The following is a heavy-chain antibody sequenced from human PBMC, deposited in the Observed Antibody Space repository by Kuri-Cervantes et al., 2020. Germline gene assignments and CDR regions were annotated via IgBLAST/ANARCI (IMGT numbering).Heavy chain of an antibody. D-gene: IGHD6-13*01. CDR2: INHSGST. Sequence: SETLSLTCAVSGGSITTSSWWSWVRQPPGKGLEWIGEINHSGSTNYNPSLKSRVTISVDMSKNQFSLQLSSVTAADTAVYYCAGGGGSSWPTFEFWGQGTLVTVSS. CDR3: AGGGGSSWPTFEF. J-gene: IGHJ4*02. CDR1: GGSITTSSW. V-gene: IGHV4-4*02.